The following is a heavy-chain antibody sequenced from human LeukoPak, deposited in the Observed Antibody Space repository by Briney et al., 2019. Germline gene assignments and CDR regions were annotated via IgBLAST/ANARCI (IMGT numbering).Heavy chain of an antibody. V-gene: IGHV4-30-4*08. Sequence: SETLSLTRTVSGGSISSGDYYWSWIRQPPGKGLEWIGYIYYSGSTYYNPSLKSRVTISVDTSKNQFSLKLSSVTAADTAVYYCARYFLDDFQHWGQGTLVTVSS. CDR3: ARYFLDDFQH. D-gene: IGHD3-9*01. CDR1: GGSISSGDYY. J-gene: IGHJ1*01. CDR2: IYYSGST.